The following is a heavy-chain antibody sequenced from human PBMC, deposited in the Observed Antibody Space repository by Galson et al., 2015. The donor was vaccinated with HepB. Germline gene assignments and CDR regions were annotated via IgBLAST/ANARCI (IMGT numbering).Heavy chain of an antibody. D-gene: IGHD3-22*01. CDR1: GYTFTSYA. Sequence: SVKVSCKAPGYTFTSYAMHWVRQAPGQRLEWMGWINAGNGNTKYSQKFQGRVTITRDTSASTAYMELSSLRSEDTAVYYCARIYDSSGYYYSAYYYGMDVWGQGTTVTVSS. CDR3: ARIYDSSGYYYSAYYYGMDV. J-gene: IGHJ6*02. CDR2: INAGNGNT. V-gene: IGHV1-3*01.